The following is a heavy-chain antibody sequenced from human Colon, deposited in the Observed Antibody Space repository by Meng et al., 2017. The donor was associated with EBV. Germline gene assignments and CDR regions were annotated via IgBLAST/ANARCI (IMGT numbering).Heavy chain of an antibody. CDR1: GGSRSSRNW. J-gene: IGHJ4*02. CDR2: IYHSGST. V-gene: IGHV4-4*02. CDR3: ARVGAYCGGDCYHPR. D-gene: IGHD2-21*02. Sequence: VPLQGAGPGLVKPSGTLSLTCAVSGGSRSSRNWWSWVRQPPRKGLEWIGEIYHSGSTNYNPSLKSRVTISVDESKNQFSLRLSSVTAADTAVYYCARVGAYCGGDCYHPRWGQGTLVTVSS.